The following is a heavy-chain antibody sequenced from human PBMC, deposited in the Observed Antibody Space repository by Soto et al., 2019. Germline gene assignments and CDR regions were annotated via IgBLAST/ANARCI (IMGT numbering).Heavy chain of an antibody. J-gene: IGHJ6*02. Sequence: PGGSLRLSCEASGFPFSFYSMNWVRQAPGKGLEWISYITPTSRAIYYADSVKGRFTISRDNAKNSLSLQMNSLRAEYTAVYYCTRDHGYGYGMDVWGQGTTVTVSS. CDR1: GFPFSFYS. CDR2: ITPTSRAI. D-gene: IGHD5-12*01. V-gene: IGHV3-48*01. CDR3: TRDHGYGYGMDV.